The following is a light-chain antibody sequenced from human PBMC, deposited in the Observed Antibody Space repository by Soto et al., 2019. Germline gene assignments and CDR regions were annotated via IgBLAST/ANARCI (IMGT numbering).Light chain of an antibody. V-gene: IGLV1-40*01. CDR1: SSNIGSFYD. J-gene: IGLJ2*01. Sequence: QSVLTQPPSVSGAPGQRVTIPCTGSSSNIGSFYDVHWYQQLPGTVPKLLIYGDNNRPSGVPDRFSGSKSGTAASLAITGLQAEDEADYYCQSYDNSLNHVVCGGGTKLTVL. CDR2: GDN. CDR3: QSYDNSLNHVV.